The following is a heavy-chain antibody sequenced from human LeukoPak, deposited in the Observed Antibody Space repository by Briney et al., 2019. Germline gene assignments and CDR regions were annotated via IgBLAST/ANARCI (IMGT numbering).Heavy chain of an antibody. Sequence: AGGSLRLSCAASGFTFSNYGMTWVRQAPGKGLEWVAVISYDGSNKYSADSVKGRFTISRDNSKNTLYLQMNSLRAEDTAVYYCARDDDSSDAFDIWGQGTMVTVSS. CDR2: ISYDGSNK. D-gene: IGHD6-13*01. V-gene: IGHV3-30*03. CDR1: GFTFSNYG. J-gene: IGHJ3*02. CDR3: ARDDDSSDAFDI.